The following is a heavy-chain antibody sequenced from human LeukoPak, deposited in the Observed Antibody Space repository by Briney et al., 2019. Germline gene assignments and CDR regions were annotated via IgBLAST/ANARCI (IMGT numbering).Heavy chain of an antibody. D-gene: IGHD2-2*01. V-gene: IGHV1-2*02. CDR3: ARGGECSSTSCWLDY. J-gene: IGHJ4*02. CDR1: GYTFTGYY. Sequence: GASVKDSCKASGYTFTGYYMHWVRQAPGQGLEWMGWINPNSGGTNYAQKFQGRVTMTRDTSISTAYMELSRLRSDDTAVYYCARGGECSSTSCWLDYWGQGTLVTVSS. CDR2: INPNSGGT.